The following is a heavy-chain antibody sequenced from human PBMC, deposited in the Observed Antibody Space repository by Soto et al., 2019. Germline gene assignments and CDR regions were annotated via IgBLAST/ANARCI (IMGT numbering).Heavy chain of an antibody. Sequence: QVQLGQSGAEVKKPGASVKVSFKASGYTFTGHYMQRGRQAPGPGPEWMGWVNPNSGGTNYAQKFQGWVTMTRDTSISTAYMELSRLRSDDTAVYYCARGRFIAAAGLAAFDIWGQGTMVTVSS. CDR1: GYTFTGHY. D-gene: IGHD6-13*01. V-gene: IGHV1-2*04. J-gene: IGHJ3*02. CDR3: ARGRFIAAAGLAAFDI. CDR2: VNPNSGGT.